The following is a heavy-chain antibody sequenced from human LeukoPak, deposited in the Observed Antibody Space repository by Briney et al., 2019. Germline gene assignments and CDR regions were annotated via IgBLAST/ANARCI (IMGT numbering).Heavy chain of an antibody. V-gene: IGHV1-2*04. CDR1: GYTFTGYY. CDR3: ARGDYCSGGSCYGYYFDY. Sequence: ASVKVSCKASGYTFTGYYMHWVRQAPGQGLEWMGWINPNSGGTNYAQKFQGWVTMTRDTSISTAYTELSRLRSDDTAVYYCARGDYCSGGSCYGYYFDYWGQGTLVTVSS. D-gene: IGHD2-15*01. CDR2: INPNSGGT. J-gene: IGHJ4*02.